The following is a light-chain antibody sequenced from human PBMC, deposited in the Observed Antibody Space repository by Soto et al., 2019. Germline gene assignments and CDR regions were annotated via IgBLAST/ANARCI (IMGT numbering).Light chain of an antibody. Sequence: DIVMTQSPDSLAVSLGERATINCKSSQSVLYSSNNKNYLAWYQQKPGQPPELLIYWASTRESGVPDRFSGSGSGTDFTLTISSLQAEDTAVYYCQQYYSSPQTFGQGTKVEIK. J-gene: IGKJ1*01. CDR1: QSVLYSSNNKNY. V-gene: IGKV4-1*01. CDR2: WAS. CDR3: QQYYSSPQT.